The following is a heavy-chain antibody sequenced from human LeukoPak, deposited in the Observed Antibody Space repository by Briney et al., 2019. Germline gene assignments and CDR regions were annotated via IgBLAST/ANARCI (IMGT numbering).Heavy chain of an antibody. CDR1: GITLKTYG. CDR2: ISGSGDDT. CDR3: ARALNGFDI. J-gene: IGHJ3*02. V-gene: IGHV3-23*01. Sequence: GGSLRLSCAASGITLKTYGMTWVRQAPGKGLEWVSSISGSGDDTFYADSVKGRFTISRDNSENTLYLQMNSLRADDTAVYYCARALNGFDIWGPGTLVTVSS.